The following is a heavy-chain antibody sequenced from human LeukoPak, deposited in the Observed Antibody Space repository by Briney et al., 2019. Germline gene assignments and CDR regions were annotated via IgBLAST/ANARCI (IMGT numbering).Heavy chain of an antibody. J-gene: IGHJ4*02. CDR3: AKDTTGILDY. Sequence: PGGSLRLSCAASGFTFSSPWMAWVRQAPGKGLEWVANIKQDGSEKYYVDSVKGRFTISRDNAKDSLYLQMNSLRAEDTALYYCAKDTTGILDYWGQGTLVTVSS. CDR1: GFTFSSPW. CDR2: IKQDGSEK. V-gene: IGHV3-7*01. D-gene: IGHD2-21*02.